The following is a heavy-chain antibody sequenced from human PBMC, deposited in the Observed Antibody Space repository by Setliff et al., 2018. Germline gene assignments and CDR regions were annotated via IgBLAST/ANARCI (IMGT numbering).Heavy chain of an antibody. D-gene: IGHD3-22*01. CDR1: GYTFTSHY. CDR3: ARDVLPYHYEGAFDI. Sequence: ASVKVSCKASGYTFTSHYMHWVRQAPGLGLEWMGTIYPSSGRTSYAQKFQGRVTMTRDTSTSTVYMDMSSLRSEDTAVYYCARDVLPYHYEGAFDIWGQGTMVTVSS. J-gene: IGHJ3*02. V-gene: IGHV1-46*01. CDR2: IYPSSGRT.